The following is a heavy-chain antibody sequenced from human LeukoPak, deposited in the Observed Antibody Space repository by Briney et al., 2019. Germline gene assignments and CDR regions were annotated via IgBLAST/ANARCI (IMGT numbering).Heavy chain of an antibody. V-gene: IGHV3-30*04. CDR3: ARDLRPVTRRSPQYYFDY. J-gene: IGHJ4*02. CDR1: GFTFSSYA. Sequence: PGGSLRLSCAASGFTFSSYAMHWVRQAPGKGLEWVAVISYDGSNKYYADSVKGRFTISRDNSKNTLYLQMNSLRAEDTAVYYCARDLRPVTRRSPQYYFDYWGQGTLVTVSS. D-gene: IGHD4-17*01. CDR2: ISYDGSNK.